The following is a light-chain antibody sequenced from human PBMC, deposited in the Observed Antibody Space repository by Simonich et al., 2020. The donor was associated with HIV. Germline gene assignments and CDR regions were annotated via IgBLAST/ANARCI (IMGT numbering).Light chain of an antibody. CDR3: GADHGSVSNLMSDWV. CDR1: SDYSHLK. V-gene: IGLV9-49*01. Sequence: QPVLTQPPSASASLGASVTLTCTLSSDYSHLKVDWYQERPGKGPRLVRRVGPGGIVGSKGDGIPDRFSVSGSGLNRSLTIKNIQEEDESDYHCGADHGSVSNLMSDWVFGGGTKLTVL. J-gene: IGLJ3*02. CDR2: VGPGGIVG.